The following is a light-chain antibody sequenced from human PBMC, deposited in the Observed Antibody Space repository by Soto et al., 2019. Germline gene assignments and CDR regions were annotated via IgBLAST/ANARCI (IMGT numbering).Light chain of an antibody. CDR3: QQYGSSSST. CDR2: GAS. CDR1: QSVSSSY. Sequence: EIVLTQSPGTLSLSPGERATLSCRASQSVSSSYLAWYQQKPGQAPRLLISGASTRAAGISDRFRGSGSGTEFTLPISSLRSEDFAVYYCQQYGSSSSTFGGGTKVDIK. V-gene: IGKV3-20*01. J-gene: IGKJ4*01.